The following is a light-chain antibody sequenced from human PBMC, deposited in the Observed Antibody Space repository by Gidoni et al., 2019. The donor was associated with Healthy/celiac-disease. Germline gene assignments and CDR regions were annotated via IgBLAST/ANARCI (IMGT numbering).Light chain of an antibody. CDR1: SSDAGGYNY. V-gene: IGLV2-14*01. Sequence: QSALTQPASVSRSPGQSITISCTGTSSDAGGYNYVSWYQQPPGKAPKLMIYEVSNRPSGVSNRFSGSKSGNTASLTISGLQAEDEADYYCSSYTSSSTLGVFGGGTKLTVL. CDR2: EVS. J-gene: IGLJ2*01. CDR3: SSYTSSSTLGV.